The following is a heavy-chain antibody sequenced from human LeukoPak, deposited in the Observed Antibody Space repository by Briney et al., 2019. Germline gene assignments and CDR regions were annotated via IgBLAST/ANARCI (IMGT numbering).Heavy chain of an antibody. Sequence: GGSLRLSCVASGLTVSNHWMSWVRQAPGKGLEWVANIKQERGQEYYVDSVKGRFTISKDSAKNSLYLQLNSLRVEDTAMYYCASLDTAKQPLANHWGQGTLVTVSS. V-gene: IGHV3-7*03. CDR3: ASLDTAKQPLANH. J-gene: IGHJ5*02. D-gene: IGHD5-18*01. CDR1: GLTVSNHW. CDR2: IKQERGQE.